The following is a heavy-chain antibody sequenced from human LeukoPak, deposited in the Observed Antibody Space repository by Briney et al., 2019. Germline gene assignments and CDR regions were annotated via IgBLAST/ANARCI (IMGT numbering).Heavy chain of an antibody. CDR2: IYYSGST. V-gene: IGHV4-59*01. Sequence: SETLSLTCTVSGGSISGYHWSWIRQPPGKALEWIGYIYYSGSTKYNPSLKSRVTISVDTSKNQISLRLSSVTAADTAVYYCARDVLAYCGADCYSGDFDYWGQGTLVTVRS. CDR3: ARDVLAYCGADCYSGDFDY. D-gene: IGHD2-21*02. J-gene: IGHJ4*02. CDR1: GGSISGYH.